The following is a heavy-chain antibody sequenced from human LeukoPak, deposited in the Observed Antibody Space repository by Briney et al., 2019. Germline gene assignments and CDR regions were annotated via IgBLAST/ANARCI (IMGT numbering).Heavy chain of an antibody. CDR3: AREGLDGSTFYSALDN. V-gene: IGHV3-30-3*01. CDR1: GFTFSSYT. J-gene: IGHJ4*02. CDR2: ISYDGSVK. D-gene: IGHD3-22*01. Sequence: GGSLRLSCAASGFTFSSYTIPWVRQAPGKGLEWVAVISYDGSVKQYADSVKGRFTISRDNSKNTLSVQMNSLRAEDTAVYYCAREGLDGSTFYSALDNWGQGTLVTVSS.